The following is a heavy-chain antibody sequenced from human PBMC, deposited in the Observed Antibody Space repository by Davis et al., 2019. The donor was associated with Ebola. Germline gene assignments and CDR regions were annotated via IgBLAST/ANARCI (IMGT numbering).Heavy chain of an antibody. Sequence: PGGSLRLSCVVSGFTFSSYGMSWVRQAPAKGLEYVSSISSSGDSAHYGDSVKGRFTISRDNSKNTLYLQMNGLRVEDTAVYYCAKNKMTSSGSYGADVWGQGTTVTASS. V-gene: IGHV3-23*01. CDR3: AKNKMTSSGSYGADV. D-gene: IGHD4/OR15-4a*01. CDR2: ISSSGDSA. J-gene: IGHJ6*02. CDR1: GFTFSSYG.